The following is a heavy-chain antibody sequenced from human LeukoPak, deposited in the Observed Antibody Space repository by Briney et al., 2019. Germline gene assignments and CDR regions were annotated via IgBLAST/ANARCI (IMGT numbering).Heavy chain of an antibody. V-gene: IGHV3-21*01. CDR1: GFTFSSYS. CDR2: ISSSSSYI. D-gene: IGHD5-18*01. J-gene: IGHJ6*03. CDR3: ARDGRGGYSYGMEYCYYYYYMDV. Sequence: PGGSLSLSCAASGFTFSSYSMNWVRQAPGKGLEWVSSISSSSSYIYYADSVKGRFTISRDNAKNSLYLQMNSLRAEDTAVYYCARDGRGGYSYGMEYCYYYYYMDVWGKGTTVTVSS.